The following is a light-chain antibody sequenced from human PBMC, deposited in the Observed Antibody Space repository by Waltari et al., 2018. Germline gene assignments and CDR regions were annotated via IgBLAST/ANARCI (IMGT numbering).Light chain of an antibody. Sequence: EFVLPQSPGTLSLSPGERATLSCRASQSLSRSRLAWYQQKPGQAPRLLIYAASSRATGIPDRFSGSGSGTDFSLTISRVEPEDFAVYYCQQYGSSVMYTFGRGTKLEIQ. CDR1: QSLSRSR. CDR3: QQYGSSVMYT. J-gene: IGKJ2*01. CDR2: AAS. V-gene: IGKV3-20*01.